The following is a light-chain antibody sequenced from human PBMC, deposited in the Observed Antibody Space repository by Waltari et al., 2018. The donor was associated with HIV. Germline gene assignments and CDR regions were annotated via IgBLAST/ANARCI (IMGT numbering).Light chain of an antibody. CDR2: DIN. Sequence: QSALTQPASVSGFPGQSITISCTGISTDSRFYQYVSWYQQHPGKIPKLIIFDINNRPSGVSDHISGSRSGNSASLTFSGLQSGDEAHYYCASNRLDYTLIFGGGTKLTVL. CDR1: STDSRFYQY. J-gene: IGLJ2*01. V-gene: IGLV2-14*03. CDR3: ASNRLDYTLI.